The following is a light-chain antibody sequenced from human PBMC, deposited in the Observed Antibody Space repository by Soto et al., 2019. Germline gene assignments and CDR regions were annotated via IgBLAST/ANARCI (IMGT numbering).Light chain of an antibody. J-gene: IGLJ1*01. CDR2: EVN. CDR3: SSYAGSSNV. V-gene: IGLV2-8*01. Sequence: SALTQPPSASGSPGQSVAISCTGTSSDVGGYNYVSWYQQHPGKAPKLMIYEVNKRPSGVPDRFSGSKSGNTASLTVSGLQAEDEADYYCSSYAGSSNVFGTWTKLTVL. CDR1: SSDVGGYNY.